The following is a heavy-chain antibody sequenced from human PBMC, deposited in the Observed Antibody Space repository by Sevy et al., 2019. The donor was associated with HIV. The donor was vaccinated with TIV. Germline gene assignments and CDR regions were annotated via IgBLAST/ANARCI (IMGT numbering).Heavy chain of an antibody. CDR2: IKQDGRVK. CDR1: GFTFSSYW. D-gene: IGHD3-22*01. V-gene: IGHV3-7*03. CDR3: ARGTYYYDSGGYYHDAFDL. Sequence: GGSLRLSCVASSGFTFSSYWMSWVRQAPGKGLEWLANIKQDGRVKYYVDSVRGRFAISRDNAKNSLYLQMNTLRADDTALYYCARGTYYYDSGGYYHDAFDLWGQGTMVTVSS. J-gene: IGHJ3*01.